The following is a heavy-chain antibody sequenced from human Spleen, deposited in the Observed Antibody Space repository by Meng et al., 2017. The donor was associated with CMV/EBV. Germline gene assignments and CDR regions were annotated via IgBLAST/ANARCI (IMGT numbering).Heavy chain of an antibody. CDR3: ARATFRAYDF. CDR2: INPNSGGT. CDR1: GYTFTGYY. J-gene: IGHJ4*02. D-gene: IGHD3-3*02. V-gene: IGHV1-2*02. Sequence: VSCKASGYTFTGYYMHWVRQAPGQGLEWMGWINPNSGGTNYAQKFQGTVTMTRDTSISTAYMELSGLTSDDTAVYYCARATFRAYDFWGQGTLVTVSS.